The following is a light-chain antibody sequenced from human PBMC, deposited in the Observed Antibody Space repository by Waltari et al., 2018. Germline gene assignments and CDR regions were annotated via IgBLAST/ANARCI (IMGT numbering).Light chain of an antibody. J-gene: IGKJ2*01. CDR2: DVS. CDR3: QQYDVWPPYT. Sequence: VLRQSQPPWPVSPGESATLPCRASQSIRINLAWYQQRPGQAPRLLIYDVSTRATDIPARFSGSGSGTEFTLTISSVQSEDFAVYYCQQYDVWPPYTFGQGTKLEIK. CDR1: QSIRIN. V-gene: IGKV3-15*01.